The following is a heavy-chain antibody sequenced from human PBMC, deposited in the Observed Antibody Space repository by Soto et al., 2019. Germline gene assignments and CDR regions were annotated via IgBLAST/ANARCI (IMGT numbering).Heavy chain of an antibody. V-gene: IGHV1-46*01. Sequence: QVQLVQSGAEVKKPGASVEVSCKASGYTFTTYYIHWVRHAPGQGLEWMGVINPGGVSTKYAQKFQASVTMTSVTPTGTVDMDLSSLRSEDTAVYLCARGGNGDNVGYWYFDLCGRGTLVTVSP. J-gene: IGHJ2*01. CDR3: ARGGNGDNVGYWYFDL. D-gene: IGHD4-17*01. CDR2: INPGGVST. CDR1: GYTFTTYY.